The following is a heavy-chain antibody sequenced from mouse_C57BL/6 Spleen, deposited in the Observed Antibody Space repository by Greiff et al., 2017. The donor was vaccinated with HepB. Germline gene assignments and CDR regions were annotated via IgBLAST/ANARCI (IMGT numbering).Heavy chain of an antibody. J-gene: IGHJ4*01. V-gene: IGHV1-52*01. CDR2: IDPSDSET. CDR3: ARRGNYYGSSYEGLNAMDY. CDR1: GYTFTSYW. D-gene: IGHD1-1*01. Sequence: QVQLQQPGAELVRPGSSVKLSCKASGYTFTSYWMHWVKQRPIQGLEWIGNIDPSDSETHYNQKFKDKATLTVDKSSSTAYMQLSSLTSEDSAVYYCARRGNYYGSSYEGLNAMDYWGQGTSVTVSS.